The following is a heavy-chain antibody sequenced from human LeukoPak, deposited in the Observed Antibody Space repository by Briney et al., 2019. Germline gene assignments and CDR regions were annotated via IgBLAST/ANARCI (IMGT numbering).Heavy chain of an antibody. CDR1: GFTFSNAW. D-gene: IGHD1-1*01. CDR3: AKGGGGTNYYYMDV. J-gene: IGHJ6*03. CDR2: IKSKSDGGTT. Sequence: GGSLRLSCAASGFTFSNAWMSWVRQAPGKGLEWVGRIKSKSDGGTTDYAAPVKGRFTISRDDSKDTLYLQMNSLRAEDMALYYCAKGGGGTNYYYMDVWGKGTTVTVSS. V-gene: IGHV3-15*05.